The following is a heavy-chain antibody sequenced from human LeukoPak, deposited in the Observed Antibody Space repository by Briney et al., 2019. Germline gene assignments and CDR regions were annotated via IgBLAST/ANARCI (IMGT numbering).Heavy chain of an antibody. CDR2: ISADGSVT. CDR3: ATAGGDGSRMGFDP. CDR1: GFAFSRYW. J-gene: IGHJ5*02. V-gene: IGHV3-74*01. D-gene: IGHD2-15*01. Sequence: QPGGSLRLSCADSGFAFSRYWMPWVRQTPGKGLVWVSCISADGSVTRYADSVKGRFTISRDNTKSTLYLQMHSLRAEDTAVYYCATAGGDGSRMGFDPWGQGTLVTVSS.